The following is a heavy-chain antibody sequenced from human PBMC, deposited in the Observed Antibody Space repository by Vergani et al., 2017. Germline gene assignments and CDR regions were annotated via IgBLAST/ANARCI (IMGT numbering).Heavy chain of an antibody. CDR2: SRNKARSYTT. CDR3: ARDRYGDYGYYYYGMDV. J-gene: IGHJ6*02. CDR1: GFTLSDHV. V-gene: IGHV3-72*01. D-gene: IGHD4-17*01. Sequence: EVQLVESGGGLVQPGGSLRLSCAASGFTLSDHVMDWVRQGPGKGLEWVGRSRNKARSYTTEYSASVKGRFTISRDDSRNSLYLQMNSLKTEDTAVYYCARDRYGDYGYYYYGMDVWGQGTTVTVSS.